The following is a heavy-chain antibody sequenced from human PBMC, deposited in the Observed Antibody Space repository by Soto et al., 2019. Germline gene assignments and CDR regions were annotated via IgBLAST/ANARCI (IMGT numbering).Heavy chain of an antibody. Sequence: QVQLVESGGGLVKPGGSLRLSCAASGFTFSDYYMSWIRQAPGKGLEWVSYISSSGSTIYYAGSVKGRCPISRDNAKNSLYLHMNSLRAEDTAVYYCARDLLWFGELFPHHFDYWGQGTLVTVSS. D-gene: IGHD3-10*01. CDR2: ISSSGSTI. CDR3: ARDLLWFGELFPHHFDY. CDR1: GFTFSDYY. V-gene: IGHV3-11*01. J-gene: IGHJ4*02.